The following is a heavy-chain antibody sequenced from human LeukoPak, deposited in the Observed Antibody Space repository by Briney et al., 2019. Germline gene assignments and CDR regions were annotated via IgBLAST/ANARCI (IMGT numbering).Heavy chain of an antibody. CDR2: INPNSGGT. D-gene: IGHD6-13*01. CDR3: ATVRIAAAGTSNY. Sequence: ASVKVSCKASGYTFTGYYMHWVRQAPGQGLEWMGRINPNSGGTNYAQKFQGRVTMTRDTSISTAYMELSRLRSDDTAVHYCATVRIAAAGTSNYWGPGTLVTVSS. CDR1: GYTFTGYY. J-gene: IGHJ4*02. V-gene: IGHV1-2*06.